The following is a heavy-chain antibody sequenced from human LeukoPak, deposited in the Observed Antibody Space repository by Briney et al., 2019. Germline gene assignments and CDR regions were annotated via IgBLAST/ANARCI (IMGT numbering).Heavy chain of an antibody. CDR3: AKDLWGFVEVAAILDY. D-gene: IGHD2-15*01. CDR1: RFTFSSYA. Sequence: GGSLRLSCAASRFTFSSYAMSWVRQAPGKGVEWVSGISGSGGSTDYADSVKGRFTISRDNWKNTLYLQMNSLRAEDTAVYYCAKDLWGFVEVAAILDYWGQGTLVTVSS. J-gene: IGHJ4*02. V-gene: IGHV3-23*01. CDR2: ISGSGGST.